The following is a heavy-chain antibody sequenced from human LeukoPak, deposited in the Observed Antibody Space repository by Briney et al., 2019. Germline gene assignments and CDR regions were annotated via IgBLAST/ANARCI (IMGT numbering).Heavy chain of an antibody. Sequence: SETLSLTCTVSGVSISSYYWSWIRQPPGKGLEWIGYIFHVGSTNYNTHLKSRDTISVDTSKNQFSLKLSSVNAADTAVYYCARARYYYDSSVGPGYFDYWGQGTLVTVSS. V-gene: IGHV4-59*01. CDR1: GVSISSYY. CDR3: ARARYYYDSSVGPGYFDY. J-gene: IGHJ4*02. D-gene: IGHD3-22*01. CDR2: IFHVGST.